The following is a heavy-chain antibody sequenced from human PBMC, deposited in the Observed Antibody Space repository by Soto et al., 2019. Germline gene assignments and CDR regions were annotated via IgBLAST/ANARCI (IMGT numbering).Heavy chain of an antibody. J-gene: IGHJ3*02. Sequence: PGGSLRLSCAASGFTFSSYSMNWVRQAPGKGLEWVSSISSSSSYIYYADSVKGRFTISRDNAKNSLYLQMNSLRAEDTAVYYCARHSSSWYDGFAFDIWGQGTMVTVSS. CDR1: GFTFSSYS. V-gene: IGHV3-21*01. CDR3: ARHSSSWYDGFAFDI. D-gene: IGHD6-13*01. CDR2: ISSSSSYI.